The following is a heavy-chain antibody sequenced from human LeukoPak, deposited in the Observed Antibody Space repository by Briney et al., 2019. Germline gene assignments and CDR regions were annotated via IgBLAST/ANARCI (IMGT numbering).Heavy chain of an antibody. D-gene: IGHD6-19*01. CDR2: ISYVGSNK. CDR3: ARDLRSAAVAGLLDY. CDR1: GFTFSNYA. V-gene: IGHV3-30-3*01. Sequence: PGGSLRLSCAASGFTFSNYAMNWVRQAPGKGLEWVAVISYVGSNKYYADSVKGRFTISRDNSKNTLYLQMHSLRAEDTAVYYCARDLRSAAVAGLLDYWGQGTLVTVSS. J-gene: IGHJ4*02.